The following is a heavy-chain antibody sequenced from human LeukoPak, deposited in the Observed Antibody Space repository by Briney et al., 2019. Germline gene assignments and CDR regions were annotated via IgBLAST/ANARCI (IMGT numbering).Heavy chain of an antibody. CDR3: ARGRQQLVGY. J-gene: IGHJ4*02. CDR1: GFIFSSYS. D-gene: IGHD6-13*01. V-gene: IGHV3-21*01. Sequence: GGSLRLSCAASGFIFSSYSMNWVRQAPGKGLEWVSSISSSSSYIYYADSVKGRFTISRDNAKNSLYLQMNSLRAEDTAVYYCARGRQQLVGYWGQGTLVTVSS. CDR2: ISSSSSYI.